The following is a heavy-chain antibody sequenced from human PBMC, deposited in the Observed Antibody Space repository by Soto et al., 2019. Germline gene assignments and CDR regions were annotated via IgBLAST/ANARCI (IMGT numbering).Heavy chain of an antibody. D-gene: IGHD6-13*01. V-gene: IGHV4-30-2*01. CDR3: AKDPRSGIPYYFDY. Sequence: SETLSLTCAVSGGSISSGGYSWSWIRQPPGKGLEWIGYIYHSGSTYYNPSLKSRVTISVDRSKNQFSLKLSSVTASDTAVYFCAKDPRSGIPYYFDYGGQGALVTVSS. CDR1: GGSISSGGYS. CDR2: IYHSGST. J-gene: IGHJ4*02.